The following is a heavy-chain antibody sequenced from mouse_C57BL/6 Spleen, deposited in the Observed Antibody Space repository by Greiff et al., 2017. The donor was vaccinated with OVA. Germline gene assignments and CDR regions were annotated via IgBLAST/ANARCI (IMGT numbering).Heavy chain of an antibody. CDR3: ARKADYYGSSYGGFDY. Sequence: QVQLQQSGAELARPGASVKLSCKASGYTFTSYGISWVKQRTGQGLEWIGEIYPRRGNTYYNEKFKGKATLTADKSSSTAYMELRSLTSEDAAVYFCARKADYYGSSYGGFDYWGQGTTLTVSS. V-gene: IGHV1-81*01. CDR2: IYPRRGNT. D-gene: IGHD1-1*01. CDR1: GYTFTSYG. J-gene: IGHJ2*01.